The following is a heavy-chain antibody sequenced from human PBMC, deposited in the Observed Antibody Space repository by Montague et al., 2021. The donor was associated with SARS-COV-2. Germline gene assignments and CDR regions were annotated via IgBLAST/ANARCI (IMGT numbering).Heavy chain of an antibody. D-gene: IGHD3-16*01. CDR2: IDKGGTT. CDR1: GGSISYGGYF. Sequence: TLSLTCTVSGGSISYGGYFWNWIRQHPGKGLEWIVYIDKGGTTQYNPSPKSRVSLSVDTSKNQFSLNLRAATAADTALYYCARDLWGIDVWGQGTTVIVSS. J-gene: IGHJ6*02. V-gene: IGHV4-31*03. CDR3: ARDLWGIDV.